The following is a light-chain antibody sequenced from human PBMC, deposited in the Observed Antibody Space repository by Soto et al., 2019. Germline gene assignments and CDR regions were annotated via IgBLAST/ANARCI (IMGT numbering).Light chain of an antibody. J-gene: IGLJ2*01. CDR3: QVWDSSSDHVV. Sequence: SYELTQPPSVSVAPGQTARITCGGNNIGSKSVHWYQQKPGQAPVLVVYDDSDRPSGIPARFSGSNSGNTATLTISRVEAGDEAEYYCQVWDSSSDHVVFGGGTKVTVL. CDR2: DDS. CDR1: NIGSKS. V-gene: IGLV3-21*02.